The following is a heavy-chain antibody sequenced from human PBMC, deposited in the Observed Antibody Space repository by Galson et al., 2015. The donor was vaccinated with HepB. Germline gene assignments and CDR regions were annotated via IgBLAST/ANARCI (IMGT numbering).Heavy chain of an antibody. V-gene: IGHV3-30*04. Sequence: SLRPSGARSGFPCNNYAMHWVRQAPGKGLEWVSLISYDRSTSSTSDPVKGRFTVSRDNSRSILFLQMSSLRPDDTATYYCVRGQGDGYDRGRKNAFDIWGQGAMVTVSS. J-gene: IGHJ3*02. CDR2: ISYDRSTS. CDR1: GFPCNNYA. D-gene: IGHD5-12*01. CDR3: VRGQGDGYDRGRKNAFDI.